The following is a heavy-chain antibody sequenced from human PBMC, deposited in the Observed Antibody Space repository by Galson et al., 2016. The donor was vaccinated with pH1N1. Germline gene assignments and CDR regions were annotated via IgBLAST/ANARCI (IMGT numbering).Heavy chain of an antibody. CDR1: GFTFSSCG. J-gene: IGHJ3*02. CDR3: ARDESGYGDSFPDVFDI. V-gene: IGHV3-30*12. CDR2: ILYNGNDK. Sequence: SLRLSCAASGFTFSSCGIYWVRQAPGKGLEWVGNILYNGNDKYYADSVKGRFTISRDSSMTTVHLQMLSVTGEDTAVYFCARDESGYGDSFPDVFDIWGQGTMVTVSS. D-gene: IGHD4-17*01.